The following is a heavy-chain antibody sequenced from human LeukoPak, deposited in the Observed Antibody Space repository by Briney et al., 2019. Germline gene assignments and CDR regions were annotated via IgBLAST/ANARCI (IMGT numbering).Heavy chain of an antibody. D-gene: IGHD3-16*02. V-gene: IGHV3-73*01. CDR1: GFTFSGSA. J-gene: IGHJ6*03. Sequence: PGGSLRLSCAASGFTFSGSAMHWVRQASGKGLEWVGRIRSKANSYATEYAASVKGRFTISRDESKNTAYLQMNSLKTEDTAVYYCARLIAGQYYYYYMDVWGKGTTVTVSS. CDR2: IRSKANSYAT. CDR3: ARLIAGQYYYYYMDV.